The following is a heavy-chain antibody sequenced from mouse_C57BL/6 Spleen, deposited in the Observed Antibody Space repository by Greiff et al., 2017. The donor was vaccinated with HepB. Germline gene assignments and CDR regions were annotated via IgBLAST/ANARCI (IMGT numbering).Heavy chain of an antibody. CDR3: ARALITTVVAHWDFDV. D-gene: IGHD1-1*01. J-gene: IGHJ1*03. CDR1: GYTFTSYW. Sequence: QVQLQQPGAELVKPGASVKLSCKASGYTFTSYWMHWVKQRPGRGLEWIGRIDPNSGGTKYNEKFKSKATLTVDKPSSTAYMQLSSLTSEDAAFYYCARALITTVVAHWDFDVWGTGTTVTVAS. CDR2: IDPNSGGT. V-gene: IGHV1-72*01.